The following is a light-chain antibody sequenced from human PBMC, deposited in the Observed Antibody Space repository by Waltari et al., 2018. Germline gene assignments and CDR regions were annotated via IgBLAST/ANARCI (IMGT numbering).Light chain of an antibody. V-gene: IGKV2-28*01. CDR3: MQGLQSPLT. J-gene: IGKJ4*01. Sequence: DIMMTQSPLSLPVTPGEPASISCKSSQSLLHSNGYNYLDWYLQKPGQSPQLLIFLGSNRASGVPDRFSGSGSGTDFTLKISRVETDDVGVYYYMQGLQSPLTFGGGTKVEIK. CDR1: QSLLHSNGYNY. CDR2: LGS.